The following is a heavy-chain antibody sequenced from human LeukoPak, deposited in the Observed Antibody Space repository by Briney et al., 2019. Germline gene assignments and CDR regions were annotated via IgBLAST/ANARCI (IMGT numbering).Heavy chain of an antibody. Sequence: SSETLSLTCTVSGGSISSSSYYWGWVRQPPGKGLEWIGSIYYSGSTYYNPSLKSRVTISVDTSKNQFSLKLSSVTAADTAVYYCARHQNGDPYNWFDPWGQGTLVTVSS. CDR2: IYYSGST. J-gene: IGHJ5*02. CDR1: GGSISSSSYY. CDR3: ARHQNGDPYNWFDP. V-gene: IGHV4-39*01. D-gene: IGHD4-17*01.